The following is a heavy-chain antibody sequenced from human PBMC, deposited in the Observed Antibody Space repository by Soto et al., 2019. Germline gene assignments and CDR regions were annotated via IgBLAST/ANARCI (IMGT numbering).Heavy chain of an antibody. CDR1: GYTFTSYY. D-gene: IGHD1-26*01. J-gene: IGHJ6*02. Sequence: QVQLVQSGAEVKKPGASVKVSCKASGYTFTSYYMHWVRQAPGQGLEWMGIINPSGGSTSYAQKFQGRVTMTRDTSTSTVYMELSSLRAEDTAVYYCARGGGELLPAYYYYGMDVWGQGTTVTVSS. CDR3: ARGGGELLPAYYYYGMDV. V-gene: IGHV1-46*01. CDR2: INPSGGST.